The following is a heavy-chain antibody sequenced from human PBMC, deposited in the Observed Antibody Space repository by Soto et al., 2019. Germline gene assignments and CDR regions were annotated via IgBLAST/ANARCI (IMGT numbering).Heavy chain of an antibody. CDR1: GGSFSGYY. CDR3: ARLPRGSGSYCNEGYYYYGMDV. V-gene: IGHV4-34*01. CDR2: INHSGST. D-gene: IGHD3-10*01. J-gene: IGHJ6*02. Sequence: SETLSLTCAVYGGSFSGYYWTWIRQPPGTGLEWIGEINHSGSTNYNPSLKSRVTISVDTSKNQFSLKLSSVTAADTAVYYCARLPRGSGSYCNEGYYYYGMDVWGQGTTVTVSS.